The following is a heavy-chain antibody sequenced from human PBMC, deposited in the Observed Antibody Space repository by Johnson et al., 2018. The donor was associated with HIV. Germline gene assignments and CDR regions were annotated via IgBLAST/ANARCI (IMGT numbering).Heavy chain of an antibody. J-gene: IGHJ3*02. D-gene: IGHD5/OR15-5a*01. V-gene: IGHV3-13*01. CDR3: ALYPPDAFDI. CDR2: IGSSGDT. CDR1: GFTFSSYD. Sequence: VQLVESGGGLVQPGGSLRLSCAASGFTFSSYDMHWVRQATGKGLEWVSAIGSSGDTYYPGSVKGRFTISRENAKNSLYLHMNTLRAEDTAVYYCALYPPDAFDIWGQGTMVTVSS.